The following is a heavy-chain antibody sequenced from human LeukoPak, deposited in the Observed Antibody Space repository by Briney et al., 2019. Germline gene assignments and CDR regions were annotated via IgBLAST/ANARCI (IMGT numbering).Heavy chain of an antibody. V-gene: IGHV4-34*01. CDR2: INQSGST. D-gene: IGHD2-8*01. CDR1: GASFSDYC. J-gene: IGHJ5*02. CDR3: ARIVLSMDNWFDP. Sequence: PSETLSLTCAVYGASFSDYCWSWIRQSPGKGLEGIGEINQSGSTNYNPSLKSRVTISEDASKRQFSLSLHSVTAADTAVYYCARIVLSMDNWFDPWGQGTLVTVSS.